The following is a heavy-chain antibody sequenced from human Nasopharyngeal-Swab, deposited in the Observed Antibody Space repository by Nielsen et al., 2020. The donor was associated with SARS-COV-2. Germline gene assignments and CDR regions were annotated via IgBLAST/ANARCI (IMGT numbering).Heavy chain of an antibody. J-gene: IGHJ4*02. CDR3: AKEPFYDFWSGYYWDY. D-gene: IGHD3-3*01. V-gene: IGHV3-23*01. Sequence: WIRQPPGKGLEWVSAISGSGGSTYYADSVKGRFTISRGNSKNTLYLQMNSLRAEDTAVYYCAKEPFYDFWSGYYWDYWGQGTLVTVSS. CDR2: ISGSGGST.